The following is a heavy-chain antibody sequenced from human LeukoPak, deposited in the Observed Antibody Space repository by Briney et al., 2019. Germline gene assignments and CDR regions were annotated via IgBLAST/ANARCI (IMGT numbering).Heavy chain of an antibody. CDR1: GYTFTSYG. CDR2: ISAYNGNT. V-gene: IGHV1-18*01. Sequence: ASVKGSCKASGYTFTSYGISWVRQAPGQGLEWIGWISAYNGNTNYAQKLQGRVTMTTDTSTSTAYMELRSLRSDDTAVYYCARDLPMGYDFWSGYPLMDVWGKGTTVTVSS. J-gene: IGHJ6*03. CDR3: ARDLPMGYDFWSGYPLMDV. D-gene: IGHD3-3*01.